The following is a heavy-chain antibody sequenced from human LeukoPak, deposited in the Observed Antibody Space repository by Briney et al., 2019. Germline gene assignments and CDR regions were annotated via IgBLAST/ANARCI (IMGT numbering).Heavy chain of an antibody. J-gene: IGHJ4*02. CDR2: INHSGST. CDR3: ARAARVTIFGVVIIPFDY. CDR1: GGSFSGYY. V-gene: IGHV4-34*01. D-gene: IGHD3-3*01. Sequence: SETLSLTCAVYGGSFSGYYWSWIRQPPGKGLEWIGEINHSGSTNYNPSLESRVTISVDTSKNQFSLKLSSVTAADTAVYYCARAARVTIFGVVIIPFDYWGQGTLVTVSS.